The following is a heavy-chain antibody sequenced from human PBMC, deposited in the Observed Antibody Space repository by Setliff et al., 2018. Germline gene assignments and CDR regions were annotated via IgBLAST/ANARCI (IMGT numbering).Heavy chain of an antibody. CDR3: ARRGRGSSWFDTLFDYYYYGMDV. Sequence: PSETLSLTCTVSGGSISSSSYYWGWIRQPPGKGLEWIGSIYYSGSTYYNPSLKSRVTISVDTSKNQFSLKLSSVTAADTAVYYCARRGRGSSWFDTLFDYYYYGMDVWGQGTTVTVS. D-gene: IGHD6-13*01. V-gene: IGHV4-39*01. J-gene: IGHJ6*02. CDR1: GGSISSSSYY. CDR2: IYYSGST.